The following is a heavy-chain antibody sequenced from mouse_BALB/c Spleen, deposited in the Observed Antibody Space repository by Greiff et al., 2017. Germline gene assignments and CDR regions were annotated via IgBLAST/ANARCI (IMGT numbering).Heavy chain of an antibody. J-gene: IGHJ4*01. CDR2: INSNGGST. CDR1: GFTFSSYG. Sequence: DVKLVESGGGLVQPGVSLKLSCAASGFTFSSYGMSWVRQTPDKRLELVATINSNGGSTYYPDSVKGRFTISRDNAKNTLYLQMSSLKSEDTAMYYCARVDAYYAMDYWGQGTSVTVSS. CDR3: ARVDAYYAMDY. V-gene: IGHV5-6-3*01.